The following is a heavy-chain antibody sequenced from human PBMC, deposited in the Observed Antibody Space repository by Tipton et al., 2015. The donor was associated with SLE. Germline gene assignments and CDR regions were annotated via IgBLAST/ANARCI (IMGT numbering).Heavy chain of an antibody. CDR1: GGSITTNNYY. CDR2: IYYSGST. D-gene: IGHD3-3*01. CDR3: ARQNGGPAYDFWSGYYDYYYYYGMDV. Sequence: TLSLTCSVSGGSITTNNYYWGWIRQPPGKGLEWIGSIYYSGSTYYNPSLKSRVTMSVDTSKNQFSLKLSSVTAADTAVYYCARQNGGPAYDFWSGYYDYYYYYGMDVWGQGTTVTVSS. V-gene: IGHV4-39*01. J-gene: IGHJ6*02.